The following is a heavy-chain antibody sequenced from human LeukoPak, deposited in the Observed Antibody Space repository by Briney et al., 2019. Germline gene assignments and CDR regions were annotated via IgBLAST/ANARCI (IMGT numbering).Heavy chain of an antibody. Sequence: GGSLRLSCEASGFTFSNYWMHWVRQAPGKGLVWVSRINSDGSSITYTDSVKGRFTISRDNAKNTLYLQMNSLRAEDTAVYYCAGEEYAFDVWGQGTMVTVSS. CDR1: GFTFSNYW. D-gene: IGHD3-10*01. V-gene: IGHV3-74*01. J-gene: IGHJ3*01. CDR3: AGEEYAFDV. CDR2: INSDGSSI.